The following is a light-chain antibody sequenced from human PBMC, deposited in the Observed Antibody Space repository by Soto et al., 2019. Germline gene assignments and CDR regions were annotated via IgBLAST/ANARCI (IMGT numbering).Light chain of an antibody. Sequence: EIVMTQSPATLSVSPGERATLSCRASQSVSSNLAWYQQKPGQAPRLLIYGASTRATGIPARFSGXXXXXXXXLTISSLQSEDFAVYYCQQYNNWPPGFTFGPGTKVDIK. J-gene: IGKJ3*01. CDR2: GAS. V-gene: IGKV3-15*01. CDR3: QQYNNWPPGFT. CDR1: QSVSSN.